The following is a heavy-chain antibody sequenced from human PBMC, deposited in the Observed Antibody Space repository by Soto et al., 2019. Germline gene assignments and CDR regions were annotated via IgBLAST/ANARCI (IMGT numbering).Heavy chain of an antibody. V-gene: IGHV1-8*01. CDR1: GYTFTSYD. CDR3: ARGPGKAAWPTGMDV. CDR2: MNPNSGNT. D-gene: IGHD2-15*01. J-gene: IGHJ6*02. Sequence: QVQLVQSGAEVKKPGASVKVSCKASGYTFTSYDINWVRQATGQGLEWMGWMNPNSGNTGYAQKFQGRVTMXXNXYXXTAYRELSSLRSEDTAVYYCARGPGKAAWPTGMDVWGQGTTVTVSS.